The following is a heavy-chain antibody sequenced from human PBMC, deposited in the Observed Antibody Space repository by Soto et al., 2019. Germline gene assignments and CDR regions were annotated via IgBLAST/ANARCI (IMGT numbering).Heavy chain of an antibody. CDR3: ARHVPTAGYYYGMDV. D-gene: IGHD2-2*01. V-gene: IGHV1-69*12. CDR1: GGTFSSYA. CDR2: IIPIFGPA. J-gene: IGHJ6*02. Sequence: QVQLVQSGAEVKKPGSSVKVSCKASGGTFSSYAISWVRQAPGQGLEWMGGIIPIFGPANYAQKFQGRVTISADESTSPAYMELSSLRSEDTAVYFCARHVPTAGYYYGMDVWGQGTTVTVSS.